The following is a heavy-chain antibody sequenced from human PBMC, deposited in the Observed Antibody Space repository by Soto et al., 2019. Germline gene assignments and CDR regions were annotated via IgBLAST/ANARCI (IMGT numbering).Heavy chain of an antibody. CDR2: IYTSGST. CDR3: ARGGPYFGRDFLNWFDP. V-gene: IGHV4-4*07. Sequence: SETLSLTCTVSGGSISSYYWSWIRQPAGKGLEWIGRIYTSGSTNYNPSLKSRVTMSVDTSKNQFSLKLSSVTAADTAVYYCARGGPYFGRDFLNWFDPWGQGTLVTVS. J-gene: IGHJ5*02. CDR1: GGSISSYY. D-gene: IGHD2-21*02.